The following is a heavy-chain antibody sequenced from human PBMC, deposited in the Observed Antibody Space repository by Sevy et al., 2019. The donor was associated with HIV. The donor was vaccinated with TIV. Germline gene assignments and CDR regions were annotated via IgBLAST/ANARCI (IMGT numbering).Heavy chain of an antibody. V-gene: IGHV4-38-2*01. CDR3: ASHDWGREDY. Sequence: SETLSLTCVVSGYSISSGYWWDWFRRPPGKGLEWIGAIHYTGTTQYTPSLNRRVTVSADTSKNQFSLRLSSMTAADPAVYYCASHDWGREDYWGQGTLVTVSS. CDR1: GYSISSGYW. J-gene: IGHJ4*02. D-gene: IGHD7-27*01. CDR2: IHYTGTT.